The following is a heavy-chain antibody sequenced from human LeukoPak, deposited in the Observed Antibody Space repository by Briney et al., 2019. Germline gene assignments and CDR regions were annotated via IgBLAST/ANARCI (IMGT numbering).Heavy chain of an antibody. CDR3: ARRITMIVVVRGYFDY. CDR1: GGPFSGYY. Sequence: SETMSLTCAVYGGPFSGYYWSWIRQPPGKGLEWIGEINHSGSTNYNPSLKSRVTISVDTSKNQFSLKLSSVTAADTAVYYCARRITMIVVVRGYFDYWGQGTLVTVSS. CDR2: INHSGST. D-gene: IGHD3-22*01. V-gene: IGHV4-34*01. J-gene: IGHJ4*02.